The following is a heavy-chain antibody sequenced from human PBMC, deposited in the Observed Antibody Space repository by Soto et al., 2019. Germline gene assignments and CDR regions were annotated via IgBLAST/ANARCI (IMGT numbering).Heavy chain of an antibody. V-gene: IGHV3-74*01. Sequence: EVQLVESGGGLVQPGGPLRLSCAASGFTFSSYWMHWVRQAPGKGLVWVSRINSDGSSTSYADSVKGRFTISRDNTKNTLYLQMSSLGAEDTAVYYCARERTSIIVVGTTGYWGQGTLVTVSS. CDR1: GFTFSSYW. CDR2: INSDGSST. J-gene: IGHJ4*02. CDR3: ARERTSIIVVGTTGY. D-gene: IGHD3-22*01.